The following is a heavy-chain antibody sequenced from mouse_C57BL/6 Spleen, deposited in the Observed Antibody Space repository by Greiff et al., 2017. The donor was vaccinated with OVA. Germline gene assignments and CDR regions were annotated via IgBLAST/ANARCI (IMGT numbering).Heavy chain of an antibody. CDR1: GYTFTSYW. CDR2: INPSNGGT. J-gene: IGHJ3*01. Sequence: QVHVKQPGTELVKPGASVKLSCKASGYTFTSYWMHWVKQRPGQGLEWIGNINPSNGGTNYNEKFKSKATLTVDKSSSTAYMQLSSLTSEDSAVYYCALYDYEIFAFAYWGQGTLVTVSA. D-gene: IGHD2-4*01. V-gene: IGHV1-53*01. CDR3: ALYDYEIFAFAY.